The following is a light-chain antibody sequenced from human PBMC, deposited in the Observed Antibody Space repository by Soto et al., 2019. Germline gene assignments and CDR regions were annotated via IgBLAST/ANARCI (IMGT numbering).Light chain of an antibody. CDR2: EVS. CDR3: SSYTTSSTQV. J-gene: IGLJ3*02. CDR1: SSDIGTYNY. V-gene: IGLV2-14*01. Sequence: QSALTQPASVSGSPGQSITISCTGTSSDIGTYNYVSWYQQHPGKVPKLMIYEVSNRPSGVSNRFSGSKSGNTASLAISWLQAEDEADYYCSSYTTSSTQVFGGGTKLTVL.